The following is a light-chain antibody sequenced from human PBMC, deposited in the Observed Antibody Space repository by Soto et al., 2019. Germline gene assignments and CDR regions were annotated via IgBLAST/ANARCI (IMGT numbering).Light chain of an antibody. CDR3: LEYNTARRT. J-gene: IGKJ1*01. Sequence: DIQMTQSPSSLSASVGDRVTITCRASQGINTFLAWYQQKPGTVPKLLIYAASTWQSGVPSWFSGSGSGTDFTLTINSLQPEDDATYFCLEYNTARRTFGQGTKVDLK. CDR1: QGINTF. CDR2: AAS. V-gene: IGKV1-27*01.